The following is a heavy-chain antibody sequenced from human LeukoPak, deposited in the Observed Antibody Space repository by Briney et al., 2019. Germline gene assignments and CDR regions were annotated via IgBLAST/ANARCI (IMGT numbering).Heavy chain of an antibody. CDR1: GGSISSSSYY. CDR2: IYHSGST. Sequence: PSETLSLTCTVSGGSISSSSYYWGWIRQPPGKGLEWIGSIYHSGSTNYNPSLKSRVTISVDKSKNQFSLKLSSVTAADTAVYYCARRMGLPGYYYFDYWGQGTLVTVSS. D-gene: IGHD1-7*01. CDR3: ARRMGLPGYYYFDY. J-gene: IGHJ4*02. V-gene: IGHV4-39*07.